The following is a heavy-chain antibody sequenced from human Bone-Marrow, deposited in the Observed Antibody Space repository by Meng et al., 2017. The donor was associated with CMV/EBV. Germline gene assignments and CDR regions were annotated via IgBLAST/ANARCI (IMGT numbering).Heavy chain of an antibody. V-gene: IGHV3-66*02. J-gene: IGHJ4*02. Sequence: GESLKISCAASGFTFSSYSMNWVRQAPGKGLEWVSVIYSGGFTYYADSVKGRFTISRDNSKNSLYLQLNNLRLEDTAVYYCARVPFMVRGTFDYWGQGTLVTVSS. D-gene: IGHD3-10*01. CDR2: IYSGGFT. CDR3: ARVPFMVRGTFDY. CDR1: GFTFSSYS.